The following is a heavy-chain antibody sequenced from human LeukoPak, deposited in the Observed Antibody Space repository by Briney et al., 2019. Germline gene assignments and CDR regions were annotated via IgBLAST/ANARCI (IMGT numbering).Heavy chain of an antibody. V-gene: IGHV3-21*01. CDR3: ARDFLGESGAGGY. CDR1: GFTVSSNY. Sequence: GGSLRLSCAASGFTVSSNYMSWVRQATGKGLEWVSSISPTGESTWSADSVKGRFTISRDNAKNSVYLQMNSLRVEDTAVYFCARDFLGESGAGGYWGQGTLVTVSS. CDR2: ISPTGEST. J-gene: IGHJ4*02. D-gene: IGHD3-10*01.